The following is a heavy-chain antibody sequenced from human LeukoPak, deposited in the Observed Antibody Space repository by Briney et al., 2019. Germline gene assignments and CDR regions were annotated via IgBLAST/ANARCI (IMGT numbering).Heavy chain of an antibody. CDR3: ARRSDWDDAFDI. Sequence: ASVKVSCKASGYTFTSYDINWVRQATGQGLEWMGWMNPNSDNTGYAQKFQGRVTMTRNTSISTAYMELSSLRSEDTAVYYCARRSDWDDAFDIWGQGTMVTVSS. D-gene: IGHD3/OR15-3a*01. J-gene: IGHJ3*02. CDR2: MNPNSDNT. CDR1: GYTFTSYD. V-gene: IGHV1-8*01.